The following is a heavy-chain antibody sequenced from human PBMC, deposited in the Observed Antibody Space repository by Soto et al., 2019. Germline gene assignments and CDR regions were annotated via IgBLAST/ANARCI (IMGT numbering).Heavy chain of an antibody. V-gene: IGHV3-72*01. CDR2: TRNKANSYTT. D-gene: IGHD2-21*01. CDR1: GFTFSDHY. J-gene: IGHJ6*02. CDR3: ARGHQVVIAKYYYYYGMDV. Sequence: EVQLVESGGGLVQPGGSLRLSCAASGFTFSDHYMDWVRQAPGKGLEWVGRTRNKANSYTTEYAASVKGRFTISRDDSKNSLYLQMNSLKTEDTAVYYCARGHQVVIAKYYYYYGMDVWGQGTTVTVSS.